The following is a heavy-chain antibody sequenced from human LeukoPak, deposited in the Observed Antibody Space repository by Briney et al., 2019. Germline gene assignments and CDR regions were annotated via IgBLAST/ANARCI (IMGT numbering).Heavy chain of an antibody. CDR3: TLGGRPDGFDY. V-gene: IGHV4-34*03. CDR2: INHSGST. J-gene: IGHJ4*02. CDR1: GGSFSGYY. D-gene: IGHD2-15*01. Sequence: PSETLSLTCAVYGGSFSGYYWSWIRQPPGKGLEWIGEINHSGSTNYNPSLKSRVTISVDTSKNQSSLKLSSVTAADTAVYYCTLGGRPDGFDYWGQGTLVTVSS.